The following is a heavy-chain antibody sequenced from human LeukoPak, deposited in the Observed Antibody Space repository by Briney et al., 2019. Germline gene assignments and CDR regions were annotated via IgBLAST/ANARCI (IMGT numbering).Heavy chain of an antibody. V-gene: IGHV3-7*01. Sequence: GGSLRLSCVVSGFMFSRNTMTWVRQAPGKGLEWVANIKEDGSEKHYVDSVKGRSTISRDNAKNSLYLQMNSLRAEDTAVYYCATGGRRYYADWGQGTLVTVSS. CDR1: GFMFSRNT. D-gene: IGHD2/OR15-2a*01. J-gene: IGHJ4*02. CDR3: ATGGRRYYAD. CDR2: IKEDGSEK.